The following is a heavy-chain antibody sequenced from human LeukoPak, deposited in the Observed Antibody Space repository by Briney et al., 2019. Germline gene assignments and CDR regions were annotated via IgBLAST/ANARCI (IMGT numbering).Heavy chain of an antibody. Sequence: SETLSLTCTVSGGSISSYYWSWIRQPPGKGLEWIGYIYYSGSTNYNPSLKSRGTISVDTPKNQFSLKLSSVTAADTAVYYCARLGYSSSHLDYWGQGTLVTVSS. CDR3: ARLGYSSSHLDY. D-gene: IGHD6-13*01. V-gene: IGHV4-59*08. J-gene: IGHJ4*02. CDR2: IYYSGST. CDR1: GGSISSYY.